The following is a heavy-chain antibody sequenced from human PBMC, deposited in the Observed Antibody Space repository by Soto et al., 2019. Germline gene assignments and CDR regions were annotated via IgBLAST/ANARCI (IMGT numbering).Heavy chain of an antibody. J-gene: IGHJ5*02. CDR3: ARGYCSSTSCYVYWFDP. V-gene: IGHV1-18*01. CDR1: GYTFTSYG. CDR2: ISAYNGNT. D-gene: IGHD2-2*01. Sequence: ASVKVSCKASGYTFTSYGISWVRQAPGQGLEWMGWISAYNGNTNYAQKLQGRVTMTTDTSTSTAYMELRSLRSDDTAVYYCARGYCSSTSCYVYWFDPWGQGTLVTVSS.